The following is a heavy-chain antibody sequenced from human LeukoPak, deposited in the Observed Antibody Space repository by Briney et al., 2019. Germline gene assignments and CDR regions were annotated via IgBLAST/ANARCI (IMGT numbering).Heavy chain of an antibody. D-gene: IGHD2-2*01. J-gene: IGHJ4*02. CDR1: GFTSSSYA. CDR2: ISGSGGST. CDR3: AKSRDRYIVVVPAAPLDY. V-gene: IGHV3-23*01. Sequence: GGSLRLSCAASGFTSSSYAMSWVRQAPGKGLEWVSAISGSGGSTYYADSVKGRFTISRDNSKNTLYLQMNSLRAEDTAVYYCAKSRDRYIVVVPAAPLDYWGQGTLVTVSS.